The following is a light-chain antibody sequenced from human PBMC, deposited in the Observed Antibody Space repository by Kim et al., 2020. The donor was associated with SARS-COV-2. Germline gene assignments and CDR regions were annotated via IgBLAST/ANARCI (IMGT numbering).Light chain of an antibody. CDR1: KLGDKY. J-gene: IGLJ2*01. Sequence: SYELTQPPSVSVSPGQTASITCSGDKLGDKYASWYQQKPGQSPVLVIYENSKRPSGIPERFSGSNSGNTATLTISGTQAMDEADYYRQAWDTRVVFGGGTQLTVL. V-gene: IGLV3-1*01. CDR2: ENS. CDR3: QAWDTRVV.